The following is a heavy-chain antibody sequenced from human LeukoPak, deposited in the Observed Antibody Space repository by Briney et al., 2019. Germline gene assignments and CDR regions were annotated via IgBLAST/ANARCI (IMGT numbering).Heavy chain of an antibody. Sequence: SVKVSCKASGGTFSSYAISWVRQAPGQGLEWMGGIIPIFGTANYAQKFQGRITITADESTSTAYMELSSLRSEDTAVYYCARGYYGSGSHYFDYWGQGTLVTVSS. V-gene: IGHV1-69*01. CDR1: GGTFSSYA. D-gene: IGHD3-10*01. J-gene: IGHJ4*02. CDR3: ARGYYGSGSHYFDY. CDR2: IIPIFGTA.